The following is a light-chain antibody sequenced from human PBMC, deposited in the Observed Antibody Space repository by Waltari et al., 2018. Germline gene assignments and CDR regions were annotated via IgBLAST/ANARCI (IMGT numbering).Light chain of an antibody. V-gene: IGKV1-12*01. Sequence: DIQMTQSPSSVSASVGDRVTITCRASQDISSWLAWYQQQPGKVPKLLIYAASSLQSGVPSRFSGSGSGTDFTLTISSLQPEDFATYYCQQANSFPLLTFGGGTKVELK. CDR1: QDISSW. J-gene: IGKJ4*01. CDR2: AAS. CDR3: QQANSFPLLT.